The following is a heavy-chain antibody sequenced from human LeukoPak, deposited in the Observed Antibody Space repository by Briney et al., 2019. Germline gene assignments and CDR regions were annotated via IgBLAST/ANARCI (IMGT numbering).Heavy chain of an antibody. Sequence: GRSLRLSCAASGFTFSSYAMHWVRQAPGKGLEWVAVISYDGSKKNYADSVKGRFTISRDNSKNTLHLQMNSLRAEDTAVYYCARDVLRSFNWLRAHYGMDVWGQGTTAAVSS. J-gene: IGHJ6*02. CDR1: GFTFSSYA. CDR2: ISYDGSKK. D-gene: IGHD3-9*01. CDR3: ARDVLRSFNWLRAHYGMDV. V-gene: IGHV3-30*04.